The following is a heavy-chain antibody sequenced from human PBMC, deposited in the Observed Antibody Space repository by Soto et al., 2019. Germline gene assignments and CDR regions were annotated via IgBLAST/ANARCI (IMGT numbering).Heavy chain of an antibody. V-gene: IGHV4-4*07. CDR2: FYYSGNT. CDR1: GDSISDYY. D-gene: IGHD6-19*01. Sequence: SETLSLTCTVSGDSISDYYWSWIRQPAGKGLEWIGRFYYSGNTKSNPSLKSRVTMSADTSKNQFSLSLRSVTAADSAIYYCARMYNSGFYRPEGDYSSYGMDGWGQGTTVTVSS. J-gene: IGHJ6*02. CDR3: ARMYNSGFYRPEGDYSSYGMDG.